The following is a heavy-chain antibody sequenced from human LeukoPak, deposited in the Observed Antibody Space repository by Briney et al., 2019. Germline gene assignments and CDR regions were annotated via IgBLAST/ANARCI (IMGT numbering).Heavy chain of an antibody. J-gene: IGHJ5*02. CDR3: ASHTKYGDYVRWFDA. CDR1: GGSINSRSYY. Sequence: SETLSLTCTVSGGSINSRSYYWGWIRQPPGKGLEWIGSIYYSGNSYYNPSLKRRVSILVDTSNNQFSLRLSSVTAADTAVYYCASHTKYGDYVRWFDAWGQGTLVTVSS. D-gene: IGHD4-17*01. V-gene: IGHV4-39*01. CDR2: IYYSGNS.